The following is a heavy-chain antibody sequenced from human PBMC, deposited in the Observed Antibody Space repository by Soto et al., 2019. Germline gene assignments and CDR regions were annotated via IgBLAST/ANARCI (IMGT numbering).Heavy chain of an antibody. J-gene: IGHJ4*02. CDR3: AKDAGNEESLFDY. Sequence: EVQLLESGGDLVQSGGSLRLSCEASGFTFNDFGMSWVRQTPGKGLEWVSTPNHDGRNTHYAASVEGRFTISRDNSKNTLYLQMGSLRAEDTAIYYCAKDAGNEESLFDYWGRGTLVTVSS. CDR1: GFTFNDFG. CDR2: PNHDGRNT. V-gene: IGHV3-23*01.